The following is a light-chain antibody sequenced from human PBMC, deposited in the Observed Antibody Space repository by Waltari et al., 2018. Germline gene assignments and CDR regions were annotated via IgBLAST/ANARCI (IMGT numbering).Light chain of an antibody. V-gene: IGLV1-51*01. CDR2: DNN. CDR3: GTWESSLNGYV. Sequence: QSVLTQPPSVSGAPGQKVTISCSGSKSNIGHNYVSWYQQFPGTAPKLLIYDNNKRPSGIPDRISGSKSGTSATLGITGLQTGDEAEYYCGTWESSLNGYVFGTGTKVTV. J-gene: IGLJ1*01. CDR1: KSNIGHNY.